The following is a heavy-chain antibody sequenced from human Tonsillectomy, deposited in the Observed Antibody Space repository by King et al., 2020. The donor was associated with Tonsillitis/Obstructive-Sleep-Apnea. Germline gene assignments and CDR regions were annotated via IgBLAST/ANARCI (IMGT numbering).Heavy chain of an antibody. Sequence: VQLVESGGGLVKPGGSLRLSCAASGFTFSNAWMSWVRQAPGKGLEWVGRIKSKNDGGTTDYAAPVKGRFTISRDDSKKTLYLQMNSLKTEDTAVYYCTTPNYDILTGPSYYYYYMDVWGKGTTVTVSS. V-gene: IGHV3-15*01. J-gene: IGHJ6*03. D-gene: IGHD3-9*01. CDR1: GFTFSNAW. CDR3: TTPNYDILTGPSYYYYYMDV. CDR2: IKSKNDGGTT.